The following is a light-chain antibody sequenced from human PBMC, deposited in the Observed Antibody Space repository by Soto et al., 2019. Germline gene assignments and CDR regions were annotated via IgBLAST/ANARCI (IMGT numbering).Light chain of an antibody. J-gene: IGKJ1*01. CDR1: QSVSSSS. CDR3: QHDGGSPRR. V-gene: IGKV3-20*01. Sequence: EIVVPHYTVTLSVSPRTRATLSCGASQSVSSSSLAWYQQKRGQAPRLLIHDASSRATGIPDRFSGSGSGTDFTLTICSLEPEDFAVYYCQHDGGSPRRFGQGTKVDIK. CDR2: DAS.